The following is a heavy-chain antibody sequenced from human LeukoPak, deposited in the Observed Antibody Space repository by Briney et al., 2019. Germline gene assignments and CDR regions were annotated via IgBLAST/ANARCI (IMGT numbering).Heavy chain of an antibody. CDR1: GYTFTGYY. CDR2: MNPNSGNT. V-gene: IGHV1-8*02. Sequence: GASVKVSCKASGYTFTGYYIHWVRQATGQGLEWMGWMNPNSGNTGYAQKFQGRVTMTRNTSISTAYMELSSLRSEDTAVYYCARHSTVTTRAFDYWGQGTLVTVSS. J-gene: IGHJ4*02. CDR3: ARHSTVTTRAFDY. D-gene: IGHD4-17*01.